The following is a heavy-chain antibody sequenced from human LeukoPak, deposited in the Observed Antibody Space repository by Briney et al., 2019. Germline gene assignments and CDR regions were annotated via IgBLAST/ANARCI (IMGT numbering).Heavy chain of an antibody. Sequence: PSETLSLTCTVSGGSISSYYWSWIRQPPGKGLERIGYIYYSGSTNYNPSLKSRVTISVDTSKNQFSLKLSSVTAADTAVYYCARASHYDYVWGSYRPEGPFDYWGQGTLVTVSS. CDR1: GGSISSYY. CDR3: ARASHYDYVWGSYRPEGPFDY. CDR2: IYYSGST. J-gene: IGHJ4*02. V-gene: IGHV4-59*01. D-gene: IGHD3-16*02.